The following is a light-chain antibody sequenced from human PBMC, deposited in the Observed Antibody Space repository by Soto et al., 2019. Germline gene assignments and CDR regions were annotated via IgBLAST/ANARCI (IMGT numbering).Light chain of an antibody. CDR2: EVN. CDR1: SSDVGGYIY. Sequence: QSALTQPPSASGSPGQSVTISCTGTSSDVGGYIYVSWYQQHPGKVPKLMIYEVNKRPSGVPDRISGSRSGNTASLTVSGLQTEDEADYYCSSYAGSNYVFGTGTKLTVL. V-gene: IGLV2-8*01. CDR3: SSYAGSNYV. J-gene: IGLJ1*01.